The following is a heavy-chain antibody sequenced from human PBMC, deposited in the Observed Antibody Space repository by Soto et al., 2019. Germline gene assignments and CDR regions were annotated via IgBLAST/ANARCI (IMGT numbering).Heavy chain of an antibody. CDR1: GYSFTSYW. CDR3: AIARYDILTGYYIDYYYYGMDV. CDR2: IYPGDSDT. V-gene: IGHV5-51*01. J-gene: IGHJ6*02. D-gene: IGHD3-9*01. Sequence: GESLKISCKGSGYSFTSYWIGWVRQMPGKGLEWMGIIYPGDSDTRYSPSFQGQVTISADKSISTAYLQWSSLKASDTAMYYCAIARYDILTGYYIDYYYYGMDVWGQGTTVTVSS.